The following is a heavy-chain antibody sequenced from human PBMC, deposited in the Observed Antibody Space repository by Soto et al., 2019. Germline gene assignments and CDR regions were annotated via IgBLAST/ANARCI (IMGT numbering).Heavy chain of an antibody. D-gene: IGHD6-13*01. J-gene: IGHJ6*02. CDR1: GYNFTGYA. CDR2: INAGNGNT. Sequence: GSVKGSCTASGYNFTGYAMTWVREAPRQRHEWMGWINAGNGNTKYSQQFPGRVTITRDTSASTAYMELRSLRSEDTAVYFCARGEGAAAVYYYDYYGMDVWGQGSTVTVSS. V-gene: IGHV1-3*01. CDR3: ARGEGAAAVYYYDYYGMDV.